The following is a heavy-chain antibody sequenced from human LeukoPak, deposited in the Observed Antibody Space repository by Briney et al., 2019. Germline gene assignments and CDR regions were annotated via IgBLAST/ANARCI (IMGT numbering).Heavy chain of an antibody. CDR3: ARASRTYDYIWGSYRYLWFDP. Sequence: GGSLRLSCAASGFTFSSYSMNWVRQAPGKGLEWVSSISSSSSYIYYADSVKGRFTISRDNAKNSLYLQMNSLRAEDTAVYYCARASRTYDYIWGSYRYLWFDPWGQGTLVTVSS. D-gene: IGHD3-16*02. CDR2: ISSSSSYI. J-gene: IGHJ5*02. CDR1: GFTFSSYS. V-gene: IGHV3-21*01.